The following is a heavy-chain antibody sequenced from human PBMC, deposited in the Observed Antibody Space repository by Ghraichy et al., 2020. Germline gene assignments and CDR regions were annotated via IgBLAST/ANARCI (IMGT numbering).Heavy chain of an antibody. CDR2: IFHSGST. CDR3: ASRKSGYDYWYFDV. J-gene: IGHJ2*01. Sequence: SETLSLTCAVSGGSINSRNWWSWVRQPPGKGLEWIGEIFHSGSTNYNPSLKSRLTISVDKSKNQFYLNLSSVTAADTAVYYCASRKSGYDYWYFDVWGRGTLITVSS. D-gene: IGHD5-12*01. V-gene: IGHV4-4*02. CDR1: GGSINSRNW.